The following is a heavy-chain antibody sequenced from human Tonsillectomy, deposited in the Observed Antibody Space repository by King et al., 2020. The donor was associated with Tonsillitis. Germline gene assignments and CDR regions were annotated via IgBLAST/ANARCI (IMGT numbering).Heavy chain of an antibody. CDR2: ISYDGSNK. J-gene: IGHJ2*01. Sequence: VQLVESGGGVVQPGRSLRLSCAASGFTFSSYGMHWVRQSPGKGLEWVAVISYDGSNKYYADSVKGRFTISRDNSKNTLYLKMNSLRAEDTAVYYCATCPTTLSDSSGYWFRNWSFDLWGRGTLVTISS. CDR1: GFTFSSYG. CDR3: ATCPTTLSDSSGYWFRNWSFDL. V-gene: IGHV3-30*03. D-gene: IGHD3-22*01.